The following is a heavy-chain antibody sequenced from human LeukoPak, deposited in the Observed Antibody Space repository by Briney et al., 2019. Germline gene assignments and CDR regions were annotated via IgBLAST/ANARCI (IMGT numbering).Heavy chain of an antibody. CDR3: ARDLPSSSGMT. Sequence: GGSLRLSCAASGFTSSSYSMNWVRQAPGKGLEWVSSISSSSSYIYYADSVKGRFTISRDNAKNSLYLQMNSLRAEDTAVYYCARDLPSSSGMTWGQGTLVTVSS. CDR1: GFTSSSYS. CDR2: ISSSSSYI. D-gene: IGHD6-6*01. V-gene: IGHV3-21*01. J-gene: IGHJ5*02.